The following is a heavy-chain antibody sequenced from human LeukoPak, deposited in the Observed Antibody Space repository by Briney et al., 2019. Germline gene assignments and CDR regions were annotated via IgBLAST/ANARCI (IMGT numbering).Heavy chain of an antibody. CDR1: RYTFTSYD. V-gene: IGHV1-8*03. CDR3: ARGASRSFDY. J-gene: IGHJ4*02. Sequence: ASVKVSCKTSRYTFTSYDINWVRQATGQGLEWMGVMNTNSGNTGYAQRFRGRVTITRNTSISTAYMELSSLRSEDTAVYYCARGASRSFDYWGQGTLVTVSS. D-gene: IGHD6-6*01. CDR2: MNTNSGNT.